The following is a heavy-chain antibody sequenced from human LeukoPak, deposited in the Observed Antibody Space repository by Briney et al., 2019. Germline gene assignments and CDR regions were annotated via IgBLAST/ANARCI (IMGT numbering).Heavy chain of an antibody. V-gene: IGHV5-51*01. J-gene: IGHJ3*02. CDR3: AREYYYDSSGYYGAFDI. Sequence: GESLKISCKGSGYSFTSYWIGWVRQMPGKGLEWMGIIYPGDSDTRYSPSFQGQVTISAVKSISTAYLQWSSLKASDTAMYYCAREYYYDSSGYYGAFDIWGQGTMVTVSS. D-gene: IGHD3-22*01. CDR2: IYPGDSDT. CDR1: GYSFTSYW.